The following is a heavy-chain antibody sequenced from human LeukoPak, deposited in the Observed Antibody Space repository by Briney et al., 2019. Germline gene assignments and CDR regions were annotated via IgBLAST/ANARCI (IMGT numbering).Heavy chain of an antibody. J-gene: IGHJ6*03. CDR3: ARRPYDILTGYGYYYYYMAV. D-gene: IGHD3-9*01. V-gene: IGHV3-23*01. CDR2: ISGGGVTT. CDR1: GFTFSSYA. Sequence: GGSLRLSCAVSGFTFSSYAMSWVRQAPGKGLEYVSGISGGGVTTYYADSVKGRFTVSRDNSKNTLYLQMHSLRAEDTAVYYCARRPYDILTGYGYYYYYMAVWGKGTTVIVSS.